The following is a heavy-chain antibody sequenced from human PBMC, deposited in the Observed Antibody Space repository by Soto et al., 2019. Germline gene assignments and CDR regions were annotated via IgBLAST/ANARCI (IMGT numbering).Heavy chain of an antibody. Sequence: QVQLVQSGAEVKKPGSSVKVSCKASGGTFSRYAISWVRQAPGQGLEWMGGIIPIFGTANYAQKFQGRVTITADESTSTAYVELSSLRSEDTAVYYCARGPPGSSSWYWYFDLWGRGTLVSVSS. V-gene: IGHV1-69*01. J-gene: IGHJ2*01. D-gene: IGHD6-13*01. CDR3: ARGPPGSSSWYWYFDL. CDR2: IIPIFGTA. CDR1: GGTFSRYA.